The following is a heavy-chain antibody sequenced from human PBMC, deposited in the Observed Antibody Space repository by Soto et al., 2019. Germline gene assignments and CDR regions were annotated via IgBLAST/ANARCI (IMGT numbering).Heavy chain of an antibody. CDR3: AKETYCSSTSCQFDY. CDR1: GFTFSSYA. CDR2: ISGSGGST. D-gene: IGHD2-2*01. J-gene: IGHJ4*02. Sequence: GGSLRLSCAASGFTFSSYAMSWVRQAPGKGLEWVSAISGSGGSTYYVDSVNGRVTISRDNSKNTLYLQMNSLRAEDTAVYYCAKETYCSSTSCQFDYWGQGTLVTVSS. V-gene: IGHV3-23*01.